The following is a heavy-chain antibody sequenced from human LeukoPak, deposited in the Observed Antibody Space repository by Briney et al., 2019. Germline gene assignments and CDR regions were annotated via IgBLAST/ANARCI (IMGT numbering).Heavy chain of an antibody. Sequence: GGSLRLSCVASGFTFGTSAMNWVRQAPGKGLEWVSGISWKSDRIGYADSVKGRFTISRDNAKNSLYLQMNSLRAEDTALYYCAKSGIIQGYYFYYMDVWGKGTTVTISS. CDR3: AKSGIIQGYYFYYMDV. V-gene: IGHV3-9*01. CDR1: GFTFGTSA. CDR2: ISWKSDRI. J-gene: IGHJ6*03. D-gene: IGHD5-18*01.